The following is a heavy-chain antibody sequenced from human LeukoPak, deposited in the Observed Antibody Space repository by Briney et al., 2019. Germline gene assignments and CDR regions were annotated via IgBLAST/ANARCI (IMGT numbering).Heavy chain of an antibody. CDR2: TYYSGST. V-gene: IGHV4-59*08. CDR1: GGSISSYY. Sequence: KASETLSLTCTVSGGSISSYYWSWIRQPPGKGLEWIGYTYYSGSTNYNPSLKSRVTISVDTSKNQFPLKLSSVTAADTAVYYCARHVRVYRIPGTKVRWFDPWGQGTLVTVSS. J-gene: IGHJ5*02. CDR3: ARHVRVYRIPGTKVRWFDP. D-gene: IGHD1-7*01.